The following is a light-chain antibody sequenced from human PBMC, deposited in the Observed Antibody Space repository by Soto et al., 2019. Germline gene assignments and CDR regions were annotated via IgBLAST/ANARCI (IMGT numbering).Light chain of an antibody. CDR3: CSYGGRSTYV. V-gene: IGLV2-23*01. Sequence: QSVLTQPACVSGSPGQSITISCTGTSSDVRSYNLVSWYQQHPGKAPKLMIYEDTKRPSGVSNRFSGSKSANTASLTISGLQPEDEADYFCCSYGGRSTYVFGTGTKVTVL. J-gene: IGLJ1*01. CDR1: SSDVRSYNL. CDR2: EDT.